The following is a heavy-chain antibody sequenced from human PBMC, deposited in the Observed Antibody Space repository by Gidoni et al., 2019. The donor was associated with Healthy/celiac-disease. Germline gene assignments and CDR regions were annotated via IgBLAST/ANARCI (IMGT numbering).Heavy chain of an antibody. CDR3: ARGARYCSSTSCYVYGRVYWFDP. D-gene: IGHD2-2*01. CDR1: GGSFSGYY. J-gene: IGHJ5*02. CDR2: INHSGST. V-gene: IGHV4-34*01. Sequence: QVQLQQWGAGLLKPSETLSLTCAVYGGSFSGYYWSWIRQPPGKGLEWIGEINHSGSTNYNPSLKSRVTISVDTSKNQFSLKLSSVTAADTAVYYCARGARYCSSTSCYVYGRVYWFDPWGQGTLVTVSS.